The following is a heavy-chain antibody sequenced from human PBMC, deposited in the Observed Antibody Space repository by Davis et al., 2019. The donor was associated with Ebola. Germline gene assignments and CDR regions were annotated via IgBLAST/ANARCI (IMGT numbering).Heavy chain of an antibody. J-gene: IGHJ6*02. CDR3: ARTDNWNYGMDV. D-gene: IGHD1-20*01. CDR2: IFSNDEK. Sequence: SWVRQPPGKALEWLAHIFSNDEKSYSTSLKSRLTISKDTSKSQVVLTMTNMDPVDTATYYCARTDNWNYGMDVWGQGTTVTVSS. V-gene: IGHV2-26*01.